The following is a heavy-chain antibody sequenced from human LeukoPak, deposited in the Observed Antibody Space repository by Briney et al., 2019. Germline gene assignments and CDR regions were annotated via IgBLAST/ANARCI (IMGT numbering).Heavy chain of an antibody. CDR1: GGTFSSYA. CDR2: IIPICGTA. D-gene: IGHD3-22*01. J-gene: IGHJ6*03. Sequence: SVKVSCKACGGTFSSYAISWVRQAPGQGLEWMGGIIPICGTANYAQKFQGRVTITTDESTSTAYMELSSLRSEDTAVYYCARATFYDSSGYYGGGYYYYYMDVRGKGTTVTVSS. V-gene: IGHV1-69*05. CDR3: ARATFYDSSGYYGGGYYYYYMDV.